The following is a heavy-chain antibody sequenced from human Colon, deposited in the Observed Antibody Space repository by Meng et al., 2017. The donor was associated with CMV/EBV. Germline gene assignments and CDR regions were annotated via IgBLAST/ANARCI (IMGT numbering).Heavy chain of an antibody. J-gene: IGHJ4*02. CDR3: AIQGDSYYNYYFDY. D-gene: IGHD5-24*01. CDR2: IRYDGSNE. CDR1: GFTFSRYD. V-gene: IGHV3-30*02. Sequence: GESLKISCAASGFTFSRYDIHWVRQAPGKGLEWVAFIRYDGSNEYYADSVKGRFTITRDNYKNTLYLQVSSLRPEDTALYYCAIQGDSYYNYYFDYWGQGTLVTVSS.